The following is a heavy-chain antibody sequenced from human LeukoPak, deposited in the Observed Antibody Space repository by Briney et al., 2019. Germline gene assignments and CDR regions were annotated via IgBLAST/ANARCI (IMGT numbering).Heavy chain of an antibody. J-gene: IGHJ5*02. CDR2: ISYDGSNK. CDR3: ANQEYGSGPVGFDP. Sequence: GGSLRLSCAASGFTFSSYGMHWIRQAPGKGLEWVAVISYDGSNKYYADSVKGRLTISRDNSKNTLYLQMNSLRAEDTAAYYCANQEYGSGPVGFDPWGQGTLVTVSS. D-gene: IGHD3-10*01. CDR1: GFTFSSYG. V-gene: IGHV3-30*18.